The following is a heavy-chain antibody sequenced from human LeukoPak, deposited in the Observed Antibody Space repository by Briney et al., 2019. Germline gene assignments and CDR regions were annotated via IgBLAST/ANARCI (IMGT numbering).Heavy chain of an antibody. D-gene: IGHD1-26*01. Sequence: GGSLRLSCAASGFTFSSYGMHWVRQAPGKGLEWVSLISGSAGSTYYADSVKGRFTISRDNSKNTLYLQMNSLRAEDTAVYSCAKFVGSLAIDYWGQGTLVTVSS. CDR1: GFTFSSYG. CDR3: AKFVGSLAIDY. CDR2: ISGSAGST. J-gene: IGHJ4*02. V-gene: IGHV3-23*01.